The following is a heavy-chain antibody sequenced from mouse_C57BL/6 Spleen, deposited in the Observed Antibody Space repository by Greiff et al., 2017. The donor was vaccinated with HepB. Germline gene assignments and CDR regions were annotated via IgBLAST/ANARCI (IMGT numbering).Heavy chain of an antibody. J-gene: IGHJ3*01. CDR2: IWSGGST. V-gene: IGHV2-2*01. Sequence: VQLKQSGPGLVQPSQSLSITCTVSGFSLTSYGVHWVRQSPGKGLEWLGVIWSGGSTDYNAAFISRLSISKDNSKSQVFFKMNSLQADDTAIYYCARAGYGYDGAWFAYWGQGTLVTVSA. CDR3: ARAGYGYDGAWFAY. CDR1: GFSLTSYG. D-gene: IGHD2-2*01.